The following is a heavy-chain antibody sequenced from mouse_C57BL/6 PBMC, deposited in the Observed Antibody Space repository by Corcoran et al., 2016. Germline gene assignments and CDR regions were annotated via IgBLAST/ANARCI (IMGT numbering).Heavy chain of an antibody. V-gene: IGHV9-3*01. D-gene: IGHD1-1*01. J-gene: IGHJ4*01. CDR2: INTYSGVP. Sequence: QIQLVQSGPELKKTGETVKISCKASGYTFTTYGMSWVKQAPGKGLKWMGWINTYSGVPTYADDFKGRFAFSLENSASTAYLQINNLKNEDTATYFCARGYYGSSYYAMYYWGQGTSVTVSS. CDR1: GYTFTTYG. CDR3: ARGYYGSSYYAMYY.